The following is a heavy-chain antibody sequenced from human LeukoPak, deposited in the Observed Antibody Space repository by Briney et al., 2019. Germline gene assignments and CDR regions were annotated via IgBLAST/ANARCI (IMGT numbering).Heavy chain of an antibody. Sequence: GGSLRLSCAASGFTFSTYMMAWVRQAPGKGLECISYISGSSSTIYYADSVKGRFTISRDNAKNSLYLQMNSLRAEDTAVYYCARDLTPLGYYDSSGYPIYYYGMDVWGQGTTVTVSS. CDR3: ARDLTPLGYYDSSGYPIYYYGMDV. CDR2: ISGSSSTI. CDR1: GFTFSTYM. J-gene: IGHJ6*02. V-gene: IGHV3-48*04. D-gene: IGHD3-22*01.